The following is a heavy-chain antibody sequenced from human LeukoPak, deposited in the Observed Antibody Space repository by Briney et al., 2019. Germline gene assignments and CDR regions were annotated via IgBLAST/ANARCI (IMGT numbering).Heavy chain of an antibody. J-gene: IGHJ4*02. Sequence: SGGSLRLSCAASGFTFSSYSMNWVRQAPGKGLEWVSSISSSSSYIYYADSVKGRFTISRDNAKNSLYLQMNSLRAEDTAVYYCARDTPAMAYDYWGQGTLVTVSS. CDR1: GFTFSSYS. D-gene: IGHD5-18*01. CDR2: ISSSSSYI. CDR3: ARDTPAMAYDY. V-gene: IGHV3-21*01.